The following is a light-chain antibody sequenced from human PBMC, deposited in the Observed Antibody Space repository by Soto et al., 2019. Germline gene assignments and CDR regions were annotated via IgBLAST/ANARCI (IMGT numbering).Light chain of an antibody. CDR2: NNN. Sequence: QTVVTQPPSASGTPGQRVTISCSGSSSNIGSNTVNWYQQLPGTAPKLLIYNNNQRPSGVPDRFSGSKSGTSASLAISGLQSEDEADYYCAAWDDSLNVMFGGGTQLTVL. CDR1: SSNIGSNT. CDR3: AAWDDSLNVM. V-gene: IGLV1-44*01. J-gene: IGLJ3*02.